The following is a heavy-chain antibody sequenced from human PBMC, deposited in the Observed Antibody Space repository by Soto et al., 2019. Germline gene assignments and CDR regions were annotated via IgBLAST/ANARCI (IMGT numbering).Heavy chain of an antibody. J-gene: IGHJ3*02. Sequence: GGSMRLCCAASGFTFSSYAMSWVRQAPGKGLEWVSAISGSGGSTYYADSVKGRFTISRDNSKNTLYLQMNSLRAEDTAVYYCAKLSIMITLTGAFDIWGQGTMVTVSS. CDR1: GFTFSSYA. CDR3: AKLSIMITLTGAFDI. D-gene: IGHD3-16*01. CDR2: ISGSGGST. V-gene: IGHV3-23*01.